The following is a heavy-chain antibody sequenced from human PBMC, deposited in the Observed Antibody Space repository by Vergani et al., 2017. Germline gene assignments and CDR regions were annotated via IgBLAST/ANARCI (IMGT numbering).Heavy chain of an antibody. CDR2: ISGSGGST. V-gene: IGHV3-23*01. J-gene: IGHJ4*02. CDR1: GFTFSSYA. D-gene: IGHD3-10*01. Sequence: EVQLLESGGGLVQPGGSLRLSCAASGFTFSSYAMSWVRQAPGKGLEWVSAISGSGGSTYYADSVKGRFTISRDNSKNTLYLQMNSLRAEDTAVYYCANLITAVRGRGDYWSQGPLVTVSS. CDR3: ANLITAVRGRGDY.